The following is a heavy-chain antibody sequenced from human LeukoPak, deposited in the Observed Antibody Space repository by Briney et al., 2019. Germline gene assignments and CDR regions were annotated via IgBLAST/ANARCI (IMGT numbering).Heavy chain of an antibody. J-gene: IGHJ6*03. V-gene: IGHV3-30-3*01. Sequence: GGSLRLSCAASGFTFSSYAMHWVRQAPGKGLEWVAVISYDGSNKYYADSVKGRFTISRDNSKNTLYLQMNSLRAEDTAVYYCARVGGSAPYYYYYYYMDVWGKGTTVTVSS. CDR3: ARVGGSAPYYYYYYYMDV. CDR2: ISYDGSNK. CDR1: GFTFSSYA. D-gene: IGHD3-16*01.